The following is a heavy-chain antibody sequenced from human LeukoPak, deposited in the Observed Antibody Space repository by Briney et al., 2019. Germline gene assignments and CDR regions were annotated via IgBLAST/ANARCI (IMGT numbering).Heavy chain of an antibody. Sequence: GGSLRLSCAASGFTFSSYGMHWVRQAPGKGLEWVAVISYDGSNKYYADSVKGRFTISRDNSKNTLYLQMNSLRAEDTAVYYCAKGPTGPYDSSGFDIWGQGTMVTVSS. CDR3: AKGPTGPYDSSGFDI. V-gene: IGHV3-30*18. CDR1: GFTFSSYG. D-gene: IGHD3-22*01. CDR2: ISYDGSNK. J-gene: IGHJ3*02.